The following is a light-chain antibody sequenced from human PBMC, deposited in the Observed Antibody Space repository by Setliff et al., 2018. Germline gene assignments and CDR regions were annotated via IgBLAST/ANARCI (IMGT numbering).Light chain of an antibody. CDR1: SSDVGNYIY. Sequence: QSALPQPRSVSGSPGQSVTISCTGTSSDVGNYIYVSWYQQHPDKAPKLMIYDVIRRPSGVPDRFSGSKSGNTASLTISGLQAEDEADYYCCSYAGSYTYVFGTGT. V-gene: IGLV2-11*01. CDR2: DVI. J-gene: IGLJ1*01. CDR3: CSYAGSYTYV.